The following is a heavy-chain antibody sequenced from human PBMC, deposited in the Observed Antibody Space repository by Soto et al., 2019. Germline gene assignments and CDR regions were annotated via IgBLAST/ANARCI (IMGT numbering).Heavy chain of an antibody. CDR2: INHSGST. J-gene: IGHJ4*02. D-gene: IGHD5-18*01. CDR3: ARAGRGYSYGYYFDY. Sequence: SETLSLTCAVYGGSFSGYYWSWIRQPPGKGLEWIGEINHSGSTNYNPSLKSRVTISVDTSKNQFSLKLSSVTAADTAVYYCARAGRGYSYGYYFDYWGQGSLVTVSS. V-gene: IGHV4-34*01. CDR1: GGSFSGYY.